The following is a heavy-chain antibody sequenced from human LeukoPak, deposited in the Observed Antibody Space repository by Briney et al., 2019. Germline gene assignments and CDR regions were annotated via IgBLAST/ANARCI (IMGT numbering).Heavy chain of an antibody. D-gene: IGHD6-19*01. J-gene: IGHJ5*02. V-gene: IGHV1-58*02. CDR3: AAAGAVAGMVFDP. Sequence: SVKVSCKASGFTFTSSAMQCVRQARGQRLEWIGWIVVGSGNTNYAQKFQERVTITRDMSTSTAYMELSSLRSEDTAVYYCAAAGAVAGMVFDPWGQGTLVTVSS. CDR1: GFTFTSSA. CDR2: IVVGSGNT.